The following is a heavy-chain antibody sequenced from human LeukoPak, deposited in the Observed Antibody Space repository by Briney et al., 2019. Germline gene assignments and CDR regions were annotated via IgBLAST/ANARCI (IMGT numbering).Heavy chain of an antibody. J-gene: IGHJ6*02. CDR1: GFTFSSYG. D-gene: IGHD3-3*01. V-gene: IGHV3-33*05. Sequence: GRSLRLSCAASGFTFSSYGMHWVRQAPGKGLEWVAVISYDGSNKYYADSVKGRFTISRDNAKNSLYLQMNSLRAEDTAVYYCARDPPITIFGVVLYYYYGMDVWGQGTTVTVSS. CDR3: ARDPPITIFGVVLYYYYGMDV. CDR2: ISYDGSNK.